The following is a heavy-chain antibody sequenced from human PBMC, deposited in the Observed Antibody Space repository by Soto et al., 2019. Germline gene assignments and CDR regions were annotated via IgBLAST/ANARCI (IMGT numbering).Heavy chain of an antibody. CDR2: INIDGTTT. V-gene: IGHV3-74*03. CDR1: GFTFSDYW. CDR3: ARSFWSESPYDY. J-gene: IGHJ4*02. Sequence: PGGSLRLSCTVSGFTFSDYWMHWVRQVPGKGLVWVSHINIDGTTTTYADSVKGRFTISRDNAKNMMYLQMNNLTAEDTAIYYCARSFWSESPYDYWGQGTLVTVSS. D-gene: IGHD3-3*01.